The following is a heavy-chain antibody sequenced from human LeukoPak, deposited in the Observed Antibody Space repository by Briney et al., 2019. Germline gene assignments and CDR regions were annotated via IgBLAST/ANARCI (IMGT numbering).Heavy chain of an antibody. V-gene: IGHV3-7*01. CDR1: GFTFSRYW. D-gene: IGHD3-22*01. CDR2: IKQDGSEK. CDR3: ARAPYYDSSCYDY. Sequence: PGGSLRLSCAASGFTFSRYWMTWVRQAPGKGLEWVANIKQDGSEKYYVDSVKGRFTISRDNAKNSLYLQMNSLRAEDTAVYYCARAPYYDSSCYDYWGQGTLVTVSS. J-gene: IGHJ4*02.